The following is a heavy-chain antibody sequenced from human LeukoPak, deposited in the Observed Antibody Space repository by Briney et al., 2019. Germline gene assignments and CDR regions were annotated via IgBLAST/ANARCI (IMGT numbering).Heavy chain of an antibody. J-gene: IGHJ6*03. V-gene: IGHV3-23*01. Sequence: GGSLRLSCAASGFTFSNAWMSWVRQAPGKGLEWVSAISGSGGSTYYADSVKGRFTISRDNSKNTLYLQMNSLRAEDTAVYYCAKDSRSSSWYLDYYMDVWGKGTTVTVSS. CDR1: GFTFSNAW. CDR2: ISGSGGST. CDR3: AKDSRSSSWYLDYYMDV. D-gene: IGHD6-13*01.